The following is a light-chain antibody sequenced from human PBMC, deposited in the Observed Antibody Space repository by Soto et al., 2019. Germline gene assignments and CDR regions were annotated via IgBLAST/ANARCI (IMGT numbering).Light chain of an antibody. CDR1: QTISSW. CDR2: AAY. CDR3: QQTYSIPTT. V-gene: IGKV1-39*01. J-gene: IGKJ1*01. Sequence: MTQSPSTLSGSVGDRVTITCRASQTISSWLAWYQQKPGKAPKLLIYAAYTLHSGVPSRFSGDGSGADFTLTISSLLPEDFATYYCQQTYSIPTTFGQGTKVDIK.